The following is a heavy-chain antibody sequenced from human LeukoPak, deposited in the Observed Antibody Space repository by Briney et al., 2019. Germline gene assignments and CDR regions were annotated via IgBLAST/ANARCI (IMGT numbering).Heavy chain of an antibody. D-gene: IGHD1-26*01. Sequence: GGSLRLSCAASGFTFSSYGMHWVRQAPGKGLEWVAVIWYDGSNKYYADSVKGRFTISRDNSKNTLYLQMNSLRAEDTAVYYCARPYIRGSSGWAFDIWGQGTMVTVSS. CDR2: IWYDGSNK. CDR1: GFTFSSYG. V-gene: IGHV3-33*01. J-gene: IGHJ3*02. CDR3: ARPYIRGSSGWAFDI.